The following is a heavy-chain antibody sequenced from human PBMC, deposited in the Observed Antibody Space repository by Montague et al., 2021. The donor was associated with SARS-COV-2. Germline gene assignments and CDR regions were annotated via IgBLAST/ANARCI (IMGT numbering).Heavy chain of an antibody. V-gene: IGHV3-9*01. CDR2: ISWNSGSI. D-gene: IGHD3-22*01. CDR3: AKAHYYDSSGYDN. Sequence: SLRLSCAASGFTFDDSAMHWVRQAPGKGLEWVSGISWNSGSIGYXXSLKGRFTISRDNAKNSLYLQMNSLRAEDTALYYCAKAHYYDSSGYDNWGQGTLVTVSS. CDR1: GFTFDDSA. J-gene: IGHJ4*02.